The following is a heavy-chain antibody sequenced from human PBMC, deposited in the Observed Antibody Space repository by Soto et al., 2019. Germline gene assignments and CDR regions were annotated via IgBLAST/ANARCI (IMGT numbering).Heavy chain of an antibody. J-gene: IGHJ4*02. CDR3: AGRCDGANCLAHFDY. D-gene: IGHD2-21*01. V-gene: IGHV1-69*06. CDR2: IIPIFGTP. CDR1: GGTFNNYV. Sequence: SVKVSCKASGGTFNNYVINWVRQAPGQGLEWMAGIIPIFGTPNYAQKFQGRVTITADKSTSTAYMELNSLRSEDTAVYYCAGRCDGANCLAHFDYWGQGTLVTVSS.